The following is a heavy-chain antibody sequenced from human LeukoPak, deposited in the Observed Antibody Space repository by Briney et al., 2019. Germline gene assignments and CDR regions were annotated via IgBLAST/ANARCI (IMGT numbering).Heavy chain of an antibody. CDR2: IKQDGSEK. CDR1: GFTLSSYW. J-gene: IGHJ3*02. V-gene: IGHV3-7*03. CDR3: AKDLRHYYGPGRGSLDAFDI. D-gene: IGHD3-10*01. Sequence: PGGSLRLSCAASGFTLSSYWMSWVRQAPGKGLEWVANIKQDGSEKYYADSVKGRFTISRDNSKNTLYLRMNSLRADDTAVYYCAKDLRHYYGPGRGSLDAFDIWGQGTMVTVSS.